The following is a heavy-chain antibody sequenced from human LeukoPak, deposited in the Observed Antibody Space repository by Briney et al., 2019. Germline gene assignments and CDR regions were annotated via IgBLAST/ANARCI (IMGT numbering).Heavy chain of an antibody. J-gene: IGHJ6*02. CDR1: GGSFSGYY. CDR2: INHSGST. Sequence: SETLSVTCAVYGGSFSGYYWSWIRQPPGKGLEWIGEINHSGSTNYNPSLKSRVTISVDTSKNQFSLKLSSVTAADTAVYYCARLIVGAIYYYYGMDVWGQGTTVTVSS. CDR3: ARLIVGAIYYYYGMDV. V-gene: IGHV4-34*01. D-gene: IGHD1-26*01.